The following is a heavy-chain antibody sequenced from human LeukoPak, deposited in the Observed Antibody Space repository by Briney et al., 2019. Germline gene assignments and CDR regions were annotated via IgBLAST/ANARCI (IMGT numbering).Heavy chain of an antibody. D-gene: IGHD3-10*01. CDR2: IWYDGSNK. V-gene: IGHV3-33*01. J-gene: IGHJ4*02. CDR3: ARISSARFGESY. Sequence: GGSLRLSCAASGFTFSSYGMHWVRRAPGKGLEWVAVIWYDGSNKYYADSVKGRFTISRDNSKNTLYLQMNSLRAEDTAVYYCARISSARFGESYWGQGTLVTVSS. CDR1: GFTFSSYG.